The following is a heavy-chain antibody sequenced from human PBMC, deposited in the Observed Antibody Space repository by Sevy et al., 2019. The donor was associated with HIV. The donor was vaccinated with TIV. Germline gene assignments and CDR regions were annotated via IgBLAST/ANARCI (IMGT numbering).Heavy chain of an antibody. CDR1: IDSISSYS. Sequence: SETLSLTCTVSIDSISSYSWSWIRQPPGKGLEWIGHVYNSGTTNYNPSLKSRVTISVDTSKNQISLKLNSVTAAGTAVYYCARAKYYSSGTSYYMDVWGKGTTVTVSS. D-gene: IGHD3-10*01. J-gene: IGHJ6*03. CDR2: VYNSGTT. V-gene: IGHV4-59*01. CDR3: ARAKYYSSGTSYYMDV.